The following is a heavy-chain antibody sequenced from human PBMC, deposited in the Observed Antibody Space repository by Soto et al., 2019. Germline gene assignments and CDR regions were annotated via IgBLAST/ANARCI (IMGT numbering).Heavy chain of an antibody. CDR2: ISSNGGST. CDR3: VIPHISGLLDT. V-gene: IGHV3-64D*06. D-gene: IGHD2-15*01. Sequence: GGSLRLSCSASGFTFSSYAMHWVRQAPGKGLEYVSAISSNGGSTYYADSVKGRFTISRDNSKNTLYLQMSSLRAEDTDVYYCVIPHISGLLDTWGQGTLVTVSS. CDR1: GFTFSSYA. J-gene: IGHJ5*02.